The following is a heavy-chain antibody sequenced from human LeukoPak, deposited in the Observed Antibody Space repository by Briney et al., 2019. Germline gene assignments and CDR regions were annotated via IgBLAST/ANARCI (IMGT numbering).Heavy chain of an antibody. V-gene: IGHV4-34*01. Sequence: SETLSLTCAVYGGSFSGYYWSWIRQPPGKGLEGIGEINHSGSTNYNPSLKSRVTISVDTSKNQFSLKLSSVTAADTAVYYCARVLRYFDWGPDYWGQGTLVTVSS. CDR2: INHSGST. D-gene: IGHD3-9*01. CDR3: ARVLRYFDWGPDY. CDR1: GGSFSGYY. J-gene: IGHJ4*02.